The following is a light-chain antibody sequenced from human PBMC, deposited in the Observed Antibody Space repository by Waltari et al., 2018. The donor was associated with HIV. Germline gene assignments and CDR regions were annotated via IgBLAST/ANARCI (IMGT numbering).Light chain of an antibody. CDR1: SSDVGNY. V-gene: IGLV2-14*01. Sequence: QSALTQPASVSGSPGQSITISCSGTSSDVGNYVSWYQQHPGKAPKLMIYEVTLRASGVSDRFSGSKSGNTASLTISGLQAEDEADYYCNSYTTTSTLDVFGSGTKVTVL. CDR3: NSYTTTSTLDV. CDR2: EVT. J-gene: IGLJ1*01.